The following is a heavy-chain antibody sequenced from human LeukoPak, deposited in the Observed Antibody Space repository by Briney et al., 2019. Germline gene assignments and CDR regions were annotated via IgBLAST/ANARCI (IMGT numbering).Heavy chain of an antibody. CDR1: GFTFSSYC. V-gene: IGHV3-7*01. CDR2: INQDGSEK. D-gene: IGHD6-6*01. CDR3: VREGAYSTSSPAGY. Sequence: PGGSLRLSCAASGFTFSSYCMSWVRQAPGKRLEWVANINQDGSEKYYVDSVKGRFIISRDNARNSLFLQMNILTAEDTAIYYCVREGAYSTSSPAGYWGQGTLVSVSS. J-gene: IGHJ4*02.